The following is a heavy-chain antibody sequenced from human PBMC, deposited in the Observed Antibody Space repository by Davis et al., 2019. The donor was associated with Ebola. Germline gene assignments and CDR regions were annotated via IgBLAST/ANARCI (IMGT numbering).Heavy chain of an antibody. J-gene: IGHJ4*02. CDR1: GFIFTDYW. D-gene: IGHD3-22*01. V-gene: IGHV3-66*02. CDR3: ARQTEYYDSSGYHRRDY. CDR2: TYVCGST. Sequence: GESLKISCEGSGFIFTDYWMGWVRQAPGKGLEWVSVTYVCGSTYYADSVRGRFTVSSDNSDNTIYLQMNSLRAEDTATYFCARQTEYYDSSGYHRRDYWGQGTLVTVSS.